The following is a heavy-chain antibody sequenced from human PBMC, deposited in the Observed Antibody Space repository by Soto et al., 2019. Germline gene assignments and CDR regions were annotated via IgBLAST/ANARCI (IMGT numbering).Heavy chain of an antibody. D-gene: IGHD3-16*02. J-gene: IGHJ4*02. V-gene: IGHV3-23*01. CDR1: GFPFNAHG. CDR3: AKTATYDYVWGDYRYFFDH. CDR2: ISGGGDRT. Sequence: GGSLRLSCGASGFPFNAHGMAWVRQAPGKGLEWVSGISGGGDRTQYADGVKGRFTISRDNSKNTVDLQMTSLRAEDTATYYCAKTATYDYVWGDYRYFFDHWGQGTVVTVSS.